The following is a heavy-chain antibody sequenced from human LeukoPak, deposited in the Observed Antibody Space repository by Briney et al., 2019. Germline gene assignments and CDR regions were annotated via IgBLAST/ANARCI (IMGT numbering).Heavy chain of an antibody. Sequence: SETLSLTCAVYGGSFSGYYWSWIRQPPGKGLEWIGEINHSGSTNYNPSLKSRVTISVDTSKNQFSLKLSSVTAADTAVYYCARELIVVVPAARLRSYNWFDPWGQGTLVTVSS. D-gene: IGHD2-2*01. V-gene: IGHV4-34*01. CDR3: ARELIVVVPAARLRSYNWFDP. J-gene: IGHJ5*02. CDR2: INHSGST. CDR1: GGSFSGYY.